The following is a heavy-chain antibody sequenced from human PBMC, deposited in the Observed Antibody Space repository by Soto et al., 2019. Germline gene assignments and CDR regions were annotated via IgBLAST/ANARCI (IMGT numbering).Heavy chain of an antibody. CDR3: ARSPLRYCSGGSCYNWFDP. D-gene: IGHD2-15*01. CDR2: IYYSGST. V-gene: IGHV4-59*08. Sequence: PSETLSLTCTVSGGSISSYYWSWIRQPPGKGLEWIGYIYYSGSTNYNPSLKSRVTISVDTSKNQFSLKLSSVTAADTAVYYCARSPLRYCSGGSCYNWFDPWGQGTLVTVSS. CDR1: GGSISSYY. J-gene: IGHJ5*02.